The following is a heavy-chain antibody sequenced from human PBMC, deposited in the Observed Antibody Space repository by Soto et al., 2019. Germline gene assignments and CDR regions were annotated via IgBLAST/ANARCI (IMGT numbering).Heavy chain of an antibody. CDR2: ISAYNGNT. CDR3: AREVLGLAAAGTCHYYYYMDV. Sequence: ASVKVSCKASGYTFTSYGISWVRQAPGQGLEWMGWISAYNGNTNYAQKLQGRVTMTTDTSTSTAYMELRSLRSDDTAVYYCAREVLGLAAAGTCHYYYYMDVWDKGTTVTVSS. D-gene: IGHD6-13*01. J-gene: IGHJ6*03. V-gene: IGHV1-18*01. CDR1: GYTFTSYG.